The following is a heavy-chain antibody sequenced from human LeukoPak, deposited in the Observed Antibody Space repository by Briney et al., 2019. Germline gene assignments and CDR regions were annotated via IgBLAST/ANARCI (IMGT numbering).Heavy chain of an antibody. J-gene: IGHJ5*02. D-gene: IGHD4-17*01. CDR2: INHSGST. Sequence: KPSETLSLTCAVYGGSFSGYYWSWIRQPPGKGLEWIGEINHSGSTNYNPSLKSRVTISVDTSKNQFSLKLSSVTAADTAVYYCARPVTVTTSHRRWFDLWGQGTLVTVSS. CDR1: GGSFSGYY. CDR3: ARPVTVTTSHRRWFDL. V-gene: IGHV4-34*01.